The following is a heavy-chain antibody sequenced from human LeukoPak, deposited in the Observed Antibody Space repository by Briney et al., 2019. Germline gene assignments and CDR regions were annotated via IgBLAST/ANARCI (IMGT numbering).Heavy chain of an antibody. J-gene: IGHJ6*03. CDR2: IWYDGSNK. CDR3: AKEQRLVDTAMTAGDYYYYYMDV. D-gene: IGHD5-18*01. Sequence: GGSLRLSCAASGFTFSSYGMHWIRQAPGKGLEWVAVIWYDGSNKYYADSVKGRFTISRDNSKNTLYLQMNSLRAEDTDVYYCAKEQRLVDTAMTAGDYYYYYMDVWGKGTTVTVSS. V-gene: IGHV3-33*06. CDR1: GFTFSSYG.